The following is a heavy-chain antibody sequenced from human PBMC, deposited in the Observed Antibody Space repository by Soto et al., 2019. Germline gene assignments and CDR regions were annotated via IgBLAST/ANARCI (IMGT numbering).Heavy chain of an antibody. CDR2: IYDTGISGYTPST. CDR1: GGSITSSY. CDR3: ARGEDAFFYYGLDV. Sequence: TSETLSLTCTVSGGSITSSYWSWIRRPPGKGLEWIAYIYDTGISGYTPSTSYNPSFKSRVTMSVDTSKSQFSLKLTSVTAADTAVYYCARGEDAFFYYGLDVWGQGITVTVSS. J-gene: IGHJ6*02. V-gene: IGHV4-59*01.